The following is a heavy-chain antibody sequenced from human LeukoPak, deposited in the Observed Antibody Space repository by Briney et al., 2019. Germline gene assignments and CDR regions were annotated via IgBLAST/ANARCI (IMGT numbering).Heavy chain of an antibody. V-gene: IGHV3-30*01. J-gene: IGHJ4*02. CDR1: GGTFSSYA. Sequence: WGTLRLTCAASGGTFSSYAMHWVRQPPGKGLEWVGVISYDGSNKYYADSVKGRFTISRDNSKNTLYLKMNSLRAEDTAVYYCARDETEYCSGGSCYVPDYWGQGTLVTVSS. CDR2: ISYDGSNK. CDR3: ARDETEYCSGGSCYVPDY. D-gene: IGHD2-15*01.